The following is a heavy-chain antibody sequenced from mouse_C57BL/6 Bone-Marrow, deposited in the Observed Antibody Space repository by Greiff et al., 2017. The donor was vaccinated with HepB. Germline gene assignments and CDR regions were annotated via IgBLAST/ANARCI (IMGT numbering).Heavy chain of an antibody. CDR2: IYPGSGNT. V-gene: IGHV1-76*01. D-gene: IGHD1-1*01. J-gene: IGHJ2*01. Sequence: VKLQESGAELVRPGASVKLSCKASGYTFTDYYINWVKQRPGQGLEWIAMIYPGSGNTYYNEKFKAKATLTAEKSSSTAYMQLSSLTSEDSAVYFCARNLIYSYAYYFDYWGQGTTLTVSS. CDR1: GYTFTDYY. CDR3: ARNLIYSYAYYFDY.